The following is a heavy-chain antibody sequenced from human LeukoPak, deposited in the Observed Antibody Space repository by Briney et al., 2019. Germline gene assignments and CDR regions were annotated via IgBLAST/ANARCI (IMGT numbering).Heavy chain of an antibody. CDR3: ARAGFGYTFDAFDI. J-gene: IGHJ3*02. Sequence: GGSLRLSCAASGFTFSSYWMHWVRQAPGKGLVWVSRINSDGSSTSCADSVKGRFTISRDNAKNTLYLQMNSLRAEDTAVYFCARAGFGYTFDAFDIRGQGTMVTVSS. V-gene: IGHV3-74*01. CDR1: GFTFSSYW. D-gene: IGHD5-18*01. CDR2: INSDGSST.